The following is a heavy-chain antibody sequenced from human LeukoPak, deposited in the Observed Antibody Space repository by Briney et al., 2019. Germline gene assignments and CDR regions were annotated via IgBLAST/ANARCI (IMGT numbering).Heavy chain of an antibody. CDR3: ARGSGSYYFIDY. D-gene: IGHD1-26*01. J-gene: IGHJ4*02. V-gene: IGHV3-21*01. CDR1: GFTFSSYA. CDR2: ISSSSSYI. Sequence: GGSLRLSCAASGFTFSSYAMNWVRQAPGKGLEWVSSISSSSSYIYYADSVKGRFTISRDNAKNSLYLQMNSLRAEDTAVYYCARGSGSYYFIDYWGQGTLVTVSS.